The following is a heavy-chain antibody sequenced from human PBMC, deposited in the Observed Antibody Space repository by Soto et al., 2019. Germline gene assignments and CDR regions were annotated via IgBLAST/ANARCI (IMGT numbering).Heavy chain of an antibody. D-gene: IGHD2-2*01. J-gene: IGHJ4*02. CDR3: AKDTRFLDLFARSSPTDY. V-gene: IGHV3-30*18. Sequence: HPGGSLRLSCAASGFTFSSYGMHWVRQAPGKGLEWVAVISYDGSNKYYADSVKGRFTISRDNSKNTLYLQMNSLRAEDTAVYYCAKDTRFLDLFARSSPTDYWGQGTLVTVSS. CDR2: ISYDGSNK. CDR1: GFTFSSYG.